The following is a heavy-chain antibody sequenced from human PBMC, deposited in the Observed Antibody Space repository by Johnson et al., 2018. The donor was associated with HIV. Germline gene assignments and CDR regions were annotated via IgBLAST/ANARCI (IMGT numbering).Heavy chain of an antibody. J-gene: IGHJ3*02. V-gene: IGHV3-23*04. D-gene: IGHD6-6*01. CDR2: ISGSGGST. CDR3: AKGEQLVISRKGHDAFDI. CDR1: GFTFSSYA. Sequence: VLLVESGGGLVQPGGSLRLSCAASGFTFSSYAMSWVRQAPGKGLEWVSAISGSGGSTYYADSVKGRFTISRDNSKNTLYLQMNSLRVEDTAVYYCAKGEQLVISRKGHDAFDIWGQGTMVTVSS.